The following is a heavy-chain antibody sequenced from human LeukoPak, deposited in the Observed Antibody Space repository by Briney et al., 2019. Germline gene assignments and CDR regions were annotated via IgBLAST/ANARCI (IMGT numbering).Heavy chain of an antibody. CDR2: LYSGGNT. D-gene: IGHD3-10*01. CDR1: GFTVSSNY. V-gene: IGHV3-66*01. J-gene: IGHJ3*02. CDR3: ATEGFRGVLFHI. Sequence: GGSLRLSCAASGFTVSSNYTSWVRQAPGKGLEWVSVLYSGGNTYYADSVQGRFTISRDNSRNTLYLQMNSLRVEDTAVYYCATEGFRGVLFHIWGQGTVVTVSS.